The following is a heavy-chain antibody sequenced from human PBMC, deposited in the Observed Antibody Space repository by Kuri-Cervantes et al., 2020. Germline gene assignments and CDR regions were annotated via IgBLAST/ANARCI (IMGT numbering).Heavy chain of an antibody. CDR2: IRYDGSNK. CDR3: ANRPEGRFLEWSTHYYYMDV. J-gene: IGHJ6*03. V-gene: IGHV3-30*02. D-gene: IGHD3-3*01. CDR1: GFTFSSYG. Sequence: GGSLRLSCAASGFTFSSYGMHWVRQAPGKGLEWVAFIRYDGSNKYYADSVKGRFTISRDNSKNTLYLQMNSLRAEDTAVYYCANRPEGRFLEWSTHYYYMDVWGKGTTVTVSS.